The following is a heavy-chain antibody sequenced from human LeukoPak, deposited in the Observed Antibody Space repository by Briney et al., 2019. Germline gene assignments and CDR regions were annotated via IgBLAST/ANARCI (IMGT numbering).Heavy chain of an antibody. J-gene: IGHJ4*02. V-gene: IGHV4-59*01. D-gene: IGHD3-22*01. CDR2: SAHSGST. CDR3: ARYYADINGYYYYYDY. Sequence: SETLSLTCTVSGASISSYYWSWIRQPPGKGLEWIGFSAHSGSTSYNPSLKSRVTISVDRSMNQFSLMLTSVTAADTAVYYCARYYADINGYYYYYDYWGQGTLVTVSS. CDR1: GASISSYY.